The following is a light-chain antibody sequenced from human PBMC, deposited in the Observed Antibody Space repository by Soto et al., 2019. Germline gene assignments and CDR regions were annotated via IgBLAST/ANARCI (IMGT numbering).Light chain of an antibody. V-gene: IGLV2-8*01. Sequence: QSVLTQPPSASGSPGQSVAISCTGTSSDVGGYNYVPWYQQHPGKAPKLMIYEVNKRPSGVPDRFSGSKSGNTASLTVSGLQAEDEADYYCSSYAGSSNVFGTGTKVIVL. CDR1: SSDVGGYNY. CDR2: EVN. J-gene: IGLJ1*01. CDR3: SSYAGSSNV.